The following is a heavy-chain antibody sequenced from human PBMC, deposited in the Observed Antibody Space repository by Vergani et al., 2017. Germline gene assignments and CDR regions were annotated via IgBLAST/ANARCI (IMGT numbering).Heavy chain of an antibody. V-gene: IGHV2-5*01. CDR3: VHRLGYFDWDGAFDV. J-gene: IGHJ3*01. CDR1: GFSLTTGGEG. CDR2: VYWNDDE. D-gene: IGHD3-9*01. Sequence: QITLRESGPTLVKPTQTLTLTCTFSGFSLTTGGEGVGWIRQPPERALEWLSFVYWNDDERYSQSLKSRVTITKDTSKNEVILTMATMGPVDTATYYCVHRLGYFDWDGAFDVWGPGTMVTVSS.